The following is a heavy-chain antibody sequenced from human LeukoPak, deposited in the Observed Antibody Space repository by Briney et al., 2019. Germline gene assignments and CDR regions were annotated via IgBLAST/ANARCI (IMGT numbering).Heavy chain of an antibody. CDR1: GFTFSSYG. D-gene: IGHD2-15*01. J-gene: IGHJ3*02. CDR2: IWYGGSNK. V-gene: IGHV3-30*02. Sequence: GGSLRLSCAASGFTFSSYGMHWVRQAPGKGLEWVAVIWYGGSNKYYADSVKGRFTISRDNSKNTLYLQMNSLRAEDTAVYYCAKGYCSGGSCYSDDAFDIWGQGTMVTVSS. CDR3: AKGYCSGGSCYSDDAFDI.